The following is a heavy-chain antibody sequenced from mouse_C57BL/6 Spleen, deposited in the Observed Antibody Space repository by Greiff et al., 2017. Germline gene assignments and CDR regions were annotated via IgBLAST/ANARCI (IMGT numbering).Heavy chain of an antibody. CDR2: IDPSDSEP. Sequence: VQLQQPGAELVSPGSSVKLSCKASGYTFTSYWMHWVKQRPIQGLEWIGNIDPSDSEPHYNQKFKDKATLTVDKSSITAYMQLSSLTSEDSAVYYCARGEHPKAMDYWGQGTSVTVSS. J-gene: IGHJ4*01. CDR1: GYTFTSYW. CDR3: ARGEHPKAMDY. V-gene: IGHV1-52*01.